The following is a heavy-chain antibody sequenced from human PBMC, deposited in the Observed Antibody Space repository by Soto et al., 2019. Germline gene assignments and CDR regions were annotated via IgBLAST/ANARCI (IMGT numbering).Heavy chain of an antibody. Sequence: QVQLVESGGGLVKPGGSLRLSCAASGFTFSDYYMSWIRQAPGKGLEWVSYISSSSSYTNYADSVKGRFTISRDNAKNSLYLQMNSLRAEDTAVYYCARAILVADMHDAFDIWGQGTMVTVSS. V-gene: IGHV3-11*06. CDR1: GFTFSDYY. J-gene: IGHJ3*02. CDR2: ISSSSSYT. D-gene: IGHD2-15*01. CDR3: ARAILVADMHDAFDI.